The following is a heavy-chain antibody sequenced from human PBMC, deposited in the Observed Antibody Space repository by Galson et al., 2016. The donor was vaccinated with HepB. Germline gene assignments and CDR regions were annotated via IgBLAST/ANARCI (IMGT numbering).Heavy chain of an antibody. CDR2: IKEDGSRI. CDR1: EFTLSTYW. CDR3: VRDNLFNRYYAFDH. Sequence: SLRLSCAASEFTLSTYWMSWVRQAPGKGLEWVASIKEDGSRIYYADSVKGRFTISSDNAENSLYLQMNSLRGEDTAVYYCVRDNLFNRYYAFDHWGQGTLVTVSS. D-gene: IGHD1-26*01. J-gene: IGHJ4*02. V-gene: IGHV3-7*01.